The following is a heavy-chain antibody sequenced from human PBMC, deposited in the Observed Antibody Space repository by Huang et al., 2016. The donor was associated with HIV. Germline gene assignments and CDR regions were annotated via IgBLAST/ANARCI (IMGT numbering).Heavy chain of an antibody. CDR3: ARHREGPVAYYSGWGSHLNYMDV. J-gene: IGHJ6*03. CDR1: GGSIRSSDYH. D-gene: IGHD3-10*01. V-gene: IGHV4-39*01. Sequence: QLLLQESGPGLVKPSEALALTCAVSGGSIRSSDYHWGWIRQPPGKGLEWIGGICYKGSTHYRPSLKSRVTIAVDTSKTRFFLTLTSMTAADTAVYYCARHREGPVAYYSGWGSHLNYMDVWGRGRTVVVSS. CDR2: ICYKGST.